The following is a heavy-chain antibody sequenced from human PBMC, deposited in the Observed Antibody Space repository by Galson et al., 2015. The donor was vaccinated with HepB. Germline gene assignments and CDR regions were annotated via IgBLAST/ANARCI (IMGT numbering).Heavy chain of an antibody. V-gene: IGHV1-18*04. D-gene: IGHD6-13*01. CDR3: ARPSGSSWYTPHLGDDYYYYGMDV. J-gene: IGHJ6*02. CDR2: ISAYNGNT. CDR1: GYTFTSYG. Sequence: SVKVSCKASGYTFTSYGISWVRQAPGQGLEWMGWISAYNGNTNYAQKLQGRVTMTTDTSTSTAYMELRSLRSDDTAVYYCARPSGSSWYTPHLGDDYYYYGMDVWGQGTTVTVSS.